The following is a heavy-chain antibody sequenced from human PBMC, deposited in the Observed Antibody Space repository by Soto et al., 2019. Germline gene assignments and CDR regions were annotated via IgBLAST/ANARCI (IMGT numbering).Heavy chain of an antibody. D-gene: IGHD5-18*01. CDR1: GFSLSTSGVG. CDR2: IFWDDDK. Sequence: SGPTLVNPTQTLTLTCTFSGFSLSTSGVGVGWIRQPPGKALEWLGIIFWDDDKRYRPSLKSRVTITKDTSKNQLVLIMTNMDPVDTATYYCAQLPWKQLWPRAAVVNWGQGTLVTFSS. J-gene: IGHJ4*02. CDR3: AQLPWKQLWPRAAVVN. V-gene: IGHV2-5*02.